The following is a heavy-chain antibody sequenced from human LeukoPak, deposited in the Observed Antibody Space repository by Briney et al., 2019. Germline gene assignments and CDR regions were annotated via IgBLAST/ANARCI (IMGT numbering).Heavy chain of an antibody. Sequence: GGSLRLSCAASGFTFNNYYMSWIRQAPGKGLEWLSYINIGGTNTHYADSVKGRFAISSDNAKKSLYLEMNNLRAEDTAVYYCATDGAGFDTWGQGVLVTDSS. CDR2: INIGGTNT. J-gene: IGHJ5*02. V-gene: IGHV3-11*01. CDR3: ATDGAGFDT. CDR1: GFTFNNYY.